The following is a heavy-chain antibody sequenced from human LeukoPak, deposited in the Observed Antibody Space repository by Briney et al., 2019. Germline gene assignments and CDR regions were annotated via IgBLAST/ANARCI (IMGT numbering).Heavy chain of an antibody. Sequence: GGSLRLSCTGSGFTFSDYAMIWVRQAPGKGLEWVSAVSGSGRATYYADSVKGRFDISRDNSRNTLFLQMNSLRAEDTAVYYCAKDVSMIVMGTLLDYWGQGALVTVSS. CDR1: GFTFSDYA. CDR2: VSGSGRAT. D-gene: IGHD3-22*01. CDR3: AKDVSMIVMGTLLDY. V-gene: IGHV3-23*01. J-gene: IGHJ4*02.